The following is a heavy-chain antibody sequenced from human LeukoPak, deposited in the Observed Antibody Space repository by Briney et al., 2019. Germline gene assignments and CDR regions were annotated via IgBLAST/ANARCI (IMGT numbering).Heavy chain of an antibody. CDR3: AGYYYDSSRGFDL. D-gene: IGHD3-22*01. CDR1: GFKFDDYG. V-gene: IGHV3-20*04. CDR2: INWNGAWT. Sequence: PGGSLRLSCAASGFKFDDYGMSWVRQAPEKGLEWVCDINWNGAWTGYADSVKGRFTISRDNAKNSLYLQMNSLRAEDTALYYCAGYYYDSSRGFDLWGQGTLVTVSA. J-gene: IGHJ5*02.